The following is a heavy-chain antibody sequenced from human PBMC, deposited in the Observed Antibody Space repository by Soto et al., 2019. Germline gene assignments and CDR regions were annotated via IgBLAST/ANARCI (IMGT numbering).Heavy chain of an antibody. V-gene: IGHV6-1*01. D-gene: IGHD1-1*01. Sequence: SPTLSLTCDISGDSVSSNSAAWNWIRQTPSRGLEWLGRTYYRSKWYINYAVSVKSRITVNPGTSKNQFSLQLNSVTPEDTAVYYCARGSWDDVTGHYYMDVWGKGTTVTVSS. J-gene: IGHJ6*03. CDR1: GDSVSSNSAA. CDR3: ARGSWDDVTGHYYMDV. CDR2: TYYRSKWYI.